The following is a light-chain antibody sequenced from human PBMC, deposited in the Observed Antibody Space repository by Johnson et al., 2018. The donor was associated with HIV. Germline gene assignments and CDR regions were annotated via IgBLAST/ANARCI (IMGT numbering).Light chain of an antibody. CDR1: SSNIGNNY. CDR2: DNN. CDR3: GTWDSSLSAVYV. V-gene: IGLV1-51*01. J-gene: IGLJ1*01. Sequence: QSVLTQPPSVSAAPGQKVNISCSGSSSNIGNNYVSWYQQLPGTAPKVLIYDNNKRPSGIPDRFSGSKSGTSATLGITGLQTGDEADYYCGTWDSSLSAVYVFGTGTKVTVL.